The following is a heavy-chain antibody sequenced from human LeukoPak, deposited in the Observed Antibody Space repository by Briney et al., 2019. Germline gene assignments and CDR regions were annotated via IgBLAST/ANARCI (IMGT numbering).Heavy chain of an antibody. CDR2: IYATGTT. D-gene: IGHD3-16*02. J-gene: IGHJ1*01. CDR3: AREGGGSNRCLD. V-gene: IGHV4-4*07. CDR1: GGSISGYF. Sequence: SETLSLTCTVSGGSISGYFWSWIRQPSGKGLEWIGRIYATGTTNYNPSLKSRVTMSVDTSKNQFSLNLTSVTAADTAVYYCAREGGGSNRCLDWGQGTLVTVSS.